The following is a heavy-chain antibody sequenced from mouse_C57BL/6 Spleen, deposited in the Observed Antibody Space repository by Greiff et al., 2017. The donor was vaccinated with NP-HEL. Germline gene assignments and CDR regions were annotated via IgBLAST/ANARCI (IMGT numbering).Heavy chain of an antibody. Sequence: EVQLQQSGPELVKPGASVKMSCKASGYTFTDYNMHWVKQSHGKSLEWIGYINPNNGGTSYNQKFKGKATLTVNKASSTAYMERRSLTSEDSAVYYCASIYYGNFNDYWGQGTTLTVSS. CDR3: ASIYYGNFNDY. D-gene: IGHD2-1*01. V-gene: IGHV1-22*01. J-gene: IGHJ2*01. CDR2: INPNNGGT. CDR1: GYTFTDYN.